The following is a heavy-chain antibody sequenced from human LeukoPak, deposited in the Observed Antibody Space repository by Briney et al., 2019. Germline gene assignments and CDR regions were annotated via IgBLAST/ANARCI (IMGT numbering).Heavy chain of an antibody. CDR1: GYTFTSYY. CDR2: INPSGGST. Sequence: ASVKVSCKASGYTFTSYYMHWVRRAPGQGLEWMGIINPSGGSTSYAQKFQGRVTMTRDTSTSTVYMELSSLRSEDTAVYYCARDGPASLAAAGTGGYYYLDVWGKGTTVTVSS. D-gene: IGHD6-13*01. V-gene: IGHV1-46*01. J-gene: IGHJ6*03. CDR3: ARDGPASLAAAGTGGYYYLDV.